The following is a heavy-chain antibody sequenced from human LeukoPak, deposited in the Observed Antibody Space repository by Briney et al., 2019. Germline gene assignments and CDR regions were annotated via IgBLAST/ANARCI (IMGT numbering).Heavy chain of an antibody. D-gene: IGHD1-1*01. J-gene: IGHJ4*02. CDR3: ARDENERIDY. CDR1: GFLPSNYN. CDR2: IMFDGSNT. Sequence: GALRHSRSAAGFLPSNYNKQWVRHAPRKGVEWLAFIMFDGSNTKYADSVKGRFTISRDNSKNTLYLQMNSLRAEDTAVYYCARDENERIDYWGQGTLVTVSS. V-gene: IGHV3-30*02.